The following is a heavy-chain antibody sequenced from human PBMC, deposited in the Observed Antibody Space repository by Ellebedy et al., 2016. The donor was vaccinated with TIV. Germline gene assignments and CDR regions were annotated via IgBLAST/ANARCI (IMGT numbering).Heavy chain of an antibody. D-gene: IGHD3-10*01. CDR2: ISAYNGNT. CDR3: ARSAVRITMVRGVMPDLDY. Sequence: AASVKVSCKASGYTFTSYDIHWVRQATGQGLEWMGWISAYNGNTNYAQKLQGRVTMTTDTSTSTAYMELRSLRSDDTAVYYCARSAVRITMVRGVMPDLDYWGQGTLVSVSS. CDR1: GYTFTSYD. J-gene: IGHJ4*02. V-gene: IGHV1-18*01.